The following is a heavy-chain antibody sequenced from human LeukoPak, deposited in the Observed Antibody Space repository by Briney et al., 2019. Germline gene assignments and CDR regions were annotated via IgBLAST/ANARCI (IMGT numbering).Heavy chain of an antibody. J-gene: IGHJ4*02. Sequence: SSETLSLTCTVSGNSISSGDNYWSWIRQPAGKGLEWIGRIYTSGSTNYNPSLKSRVTISGDTSKNQFSLRLSSVTAADTAVYYCARASYSYDINGWVPFDYWGQGTLVTVSS. V-gene: IGHV4-61*02. CDR3: ARASYSYDINGWVPFDY. CDR1: GNSISSGDNY. D-gene: IGHD3-22*01. CDR2: IYTSGST.